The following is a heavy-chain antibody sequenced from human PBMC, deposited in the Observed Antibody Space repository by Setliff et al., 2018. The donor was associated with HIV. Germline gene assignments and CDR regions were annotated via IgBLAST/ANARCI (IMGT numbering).Heavy chain of an antibody. V-gene: IGHV4-38-2*02. Sequence: SETLSLTCSVSGYSITNGYYWGWIRQPPGKGLEWVGSIYHDGSTYYNPSIRSRVTISVDTSKNQFSLKLSSVTAADTAVYYCSRYYGSGTYHRWFDPWGQGTPVTVSS. J-gene: IGHJ5*02. D-gene: IGHD3-10*01. CDR1: GYSITNGYY. CDR2: IYHDGST. CDR3: SRYYGSGTYHRWFDP.